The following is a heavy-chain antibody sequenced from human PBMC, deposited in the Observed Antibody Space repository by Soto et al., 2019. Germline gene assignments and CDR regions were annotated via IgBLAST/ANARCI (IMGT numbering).Heavy chain of an antibody. Sequence: SETLSLTCTVSGGSVSSGSYYWSWIRQPPGKGLEWIGYIYYSGSTNYKPSLKSRVTISVDTSKNQFSLKLSSVTAADTAVYYCARAQYYYDSSGPSPFDYWGQGTLVTVSS. J-gene: IGHJ4*02. CDR3: ARAQYYYDSSGPSPFDY. D-gene: IGHD3-22*01. V-gene: IGHV4-61*01. CDR1: GGSVSSGSYY. CDR2: IYYSGST.